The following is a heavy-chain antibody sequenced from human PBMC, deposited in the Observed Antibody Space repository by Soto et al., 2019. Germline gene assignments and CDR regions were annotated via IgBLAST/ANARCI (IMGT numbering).Heavy chain of an antibody. J-gene: IGHJ4*02. V-gene: IGHV4-34*12. D-gene: IGHD3-10*01. Sequence: SETLSLTCAVHGGSFSAYYWTWIRQPPGKGLEWIGEIIHSGSTNYDPSLKSRVTISVDTSKNQFSLRLNSVTAADAAVYYCAGAFSGSGSYYFDFWGQGTLVTVSS. CDR1: GGSFSAYY. CDR3: AGAFSGSGSYYFDF. CDR2: IIHSGST.